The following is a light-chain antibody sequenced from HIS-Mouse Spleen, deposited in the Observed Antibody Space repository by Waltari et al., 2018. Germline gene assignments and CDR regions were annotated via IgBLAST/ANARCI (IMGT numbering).Light chain of an antibody. CDR3: QQYNSYSFT. CDR1: QCISSW. J-gene: IGKJ3*01. Sequence: DIQMTQSPSTLSASVGDRATITCRASQCISSWLAWYQQKPGKAPKLLIYKASSLESGVPSRFSGSGSGTEFTLTISSLQPDDFATYYCQQYNSYSFTFGPGTKVDIK. CDR2: KAS. V-gene: IGKV1-5*03.